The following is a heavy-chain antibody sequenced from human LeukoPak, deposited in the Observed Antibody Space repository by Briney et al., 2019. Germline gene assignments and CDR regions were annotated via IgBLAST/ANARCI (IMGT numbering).Heavy chain of an antibody. J-gene: IGHJ4*02. Sequence: PGGSLRLSCAASGFTFSSYAMSWVRQAPGKGLEWVSAISGSGGSTYYADSVKGRFTISRDNSKNTLYLQMNSLRAEDTAVYYCAKNELIWFGELAPLYYFDYWGQGTLVTVSS. D-gene: IGHD3-10*01. CDR2: ISGSGGST. V-gene: IGHV3-23*01. CDR1: GFTFSSYA. CDR3: AKNELIWFGELAPLYYFDY.